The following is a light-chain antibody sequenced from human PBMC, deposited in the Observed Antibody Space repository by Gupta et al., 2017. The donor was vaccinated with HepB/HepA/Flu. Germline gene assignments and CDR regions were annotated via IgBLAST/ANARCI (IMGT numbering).Light chain of an antibody. CDR1: QAISTY. J-gene: IGKJ4*01. CDR2: AAS. V-gene: IGKV1-8*01. CDR3: QQYYNYPPLT. Sequence: AVRMTQSPSSFSASTGDRITITCRASQAISTYLAWYQQKPGEAPNLLIYAASTLHSGVPSRFSGSGSGTEFTLTISDLQSEDFATYYCQQYYNYPPLTFGGGTXVEIK.